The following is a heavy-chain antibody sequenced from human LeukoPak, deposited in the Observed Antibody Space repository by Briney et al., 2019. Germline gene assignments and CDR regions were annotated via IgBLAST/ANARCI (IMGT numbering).Heavy chain of an antibody. CDR3: ERVEYYDILTGYVPFRVPGDY. Sequence: SVKVSCKASGGTFSSYAISWVRQAPGQGLEWMGGIIPIFGTANYAQKFQGRVTITADESTSTAYMELRSLRSDDTAMYYCERVEYYDILTGYVPFRVPGDYWGQGTLVTVSS. V-gene: IGHV1-69*01. CDR1: GGTFSSYA. D-gene: IGHD3-9*01. J-gene: IGHJ4*02. CDR2: IIPIFGTA.